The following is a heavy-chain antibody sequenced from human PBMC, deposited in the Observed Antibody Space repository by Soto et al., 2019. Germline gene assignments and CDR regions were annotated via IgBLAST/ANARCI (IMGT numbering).Heavy chain of an antibody. CDR1: GFSFSSFA. J-gene: IGHJ6*02. D-gene: IGHD2-2*01. Sequence: PGGSLRLSCAASGFSFSSFAMTWVRQAPGKGLEWVSAINDSGGSTYYADSVKGRFTISRDNSKNTLYLQMNSLRAEDTAVYYCAKAPGGYCSSTSCYVGENYYYYGMDVWGQGTTVTVSS. CDR3: AKAPGGYCSSTSCYVGENYYYYGMDV. CDR2: INDSGGST. V-gene: IGHV3-23*01.